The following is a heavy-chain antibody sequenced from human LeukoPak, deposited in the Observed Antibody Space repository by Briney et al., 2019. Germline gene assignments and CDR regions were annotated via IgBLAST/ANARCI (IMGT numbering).Heavy chain of an antibody. V-gene: IGHV4-4*07. CDR3: ARVSYSYWYFDL. J-gene: IGHJ2*01. Sequence: TSETLSLTCTVSGGSISSYYWSWIRQPAGKGLEWIGRIYTSGSTNYNPSLESRVTMSVDTSKNQFSLKLSSVTAADTAVYYCARVSYSYWYFDLWGRGTLVTVSS. CDR1: GGSISSYY. CDR2: IYTSGST. D-gene: IGHD1-26*01.